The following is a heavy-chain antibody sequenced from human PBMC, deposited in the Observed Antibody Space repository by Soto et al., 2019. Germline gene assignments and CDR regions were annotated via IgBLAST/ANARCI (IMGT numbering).Heavy chain of an antibody. CDR2: AYYRSKWYT. CDR3: ARHTPGPNFYYGMDV. V-gene: IGHV6-1*01. Sequence: PSQTLSLTCAISGDSVSSNSAAWNWIRQSPSRGLEWLGRAYYRSKWYTDYAVSVKSRMIINSDTSKNQFSLQLNSVTPEDTAVYYCARHTPGPNFYYGMDVWGQGATVTVSS. J-gene: IGHJ6*02. CDR1: GDSVSSNSAA.